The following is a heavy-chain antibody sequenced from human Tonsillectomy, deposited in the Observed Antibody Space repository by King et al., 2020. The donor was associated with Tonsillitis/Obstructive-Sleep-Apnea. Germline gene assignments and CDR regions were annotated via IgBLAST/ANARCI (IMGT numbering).Heavy chain of an antibody. Sequence: VQLVESGGGLVQPGRSLRLSCAASGFTFDNYAMHWVRQAPGKGLEWGSGISWNSGSIVYADSVKARFTISRDTAKNSLYLQMNSLRAEDTALYYCEKHSYARSNAKYPDTFDFWGQGTLGTVSS. CDR2: ISWNSGSI. CDR3: EKHSYARSNAKYPDTFDF. CDR1: GFTFDNYA. V-gene: IGHV3-9*01. D-gene: IGHD2-2*01. J-gene: IGHJ3*01.